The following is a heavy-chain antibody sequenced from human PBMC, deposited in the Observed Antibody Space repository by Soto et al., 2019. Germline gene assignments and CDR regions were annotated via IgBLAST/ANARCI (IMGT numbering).Heavy chain of an antibody. Sequence: QVQLVQSGPEVKNPGASVKVSCKASGFTFANYGITWVRQAPGQGLEWMGWITAYNGNTHYEQNLQGRVTMTTDTSTSTAYMELWRLRSDDTAVYYCARAYSYGSYWYFDLWGRGTRVTVSS. CDR1: GFTFANYG. V-gene: IGHV1-18*04. CDR3: ARAYSYGSYWYFDL. D-gene: IGHD5-18*01. CDR2: ITAYNGNT. J-gene: IGHJ2*01.